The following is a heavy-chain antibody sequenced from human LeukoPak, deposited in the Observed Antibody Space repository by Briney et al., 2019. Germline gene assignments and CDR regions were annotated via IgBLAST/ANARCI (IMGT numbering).Heavy chain of an antibody. V-gene: IGHV3-23*01. CDR2: ISGSGGTT. CDR1: GFTFSSYG. J-gene: IGHJ3*02. Sequence: GGSLRLSCAASGFTFSSYGMSWVRQAPGKGLEWVSSISGSGGTTYYADSVKGRFTISRDNSTNTLYLQMNSLRADDTAVYSCAKDPPTVMANAFHIWGQGTMVTVS. CDR3: AKDPPTVMANAFHI. D-gene: IGHD5-18*01.